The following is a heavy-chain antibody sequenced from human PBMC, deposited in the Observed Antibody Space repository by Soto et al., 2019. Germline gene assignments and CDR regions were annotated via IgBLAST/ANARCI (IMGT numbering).Heavy chain of an antibody. CDR1: GGSMSSYY. V-gene: IGHV4-59*08. CDR2: MYDSGTT. D-gene: IGHD4-17*01. CDR3: GRFPDYGYYEGP. J-gene: IGHJ4*02. Sequence: SETLSLTCTVSGGSMSSYYWSWIRQPPGKGLEWIGYMYDSGTTNYDPSLKSRVTISVDTSKNQFSLKLSSVTAADTAVYYCGRFPDYGYYEGPWGQGTLVTVSS.